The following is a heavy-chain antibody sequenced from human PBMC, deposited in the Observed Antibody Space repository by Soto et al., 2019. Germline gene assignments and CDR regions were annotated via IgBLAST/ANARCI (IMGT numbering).Heavy chain of an antibody. CDR3: ARVRFNWNYGNWFDP. Sequence: GASVKVSFKASGYTFTGYYMHWVRQAPGQGLEWTGWINPNSGGTNYAQKFRGRVTMTRDTSISTAYMELSRLRSDDTAVYYCARVRFNWNYGNWFDPWGQGTLVTVS. J-gene: IGHJ5*02. D-gene: IGHD1-7*01. CDR2: INPNSGGT. CDR1: GYTFTGYY. V-gene: IGHV1-2*02.